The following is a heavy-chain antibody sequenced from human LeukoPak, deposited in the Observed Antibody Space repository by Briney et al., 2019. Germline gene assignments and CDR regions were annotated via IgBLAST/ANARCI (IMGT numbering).Heavy chain of an antibody. CDR1: GYTFTRYS. CDR3: AKDRWRDGSSSFDN. CDR2: ISTYNGNS. D-gene: IGHD6-6*01. J-gene: IGHJ4*02. Sequence: ASVKVSCKSSGYTFTRYSINWVRQAPGQGLEWMGWISTYNGNSNYAQKLQGRVTMTTDTSTSTAYMELRSLRSDDTAMYYCAKDRWRDGSSSFDNWGQGTLVTVSS. V-gene: IGHV1-18*01.